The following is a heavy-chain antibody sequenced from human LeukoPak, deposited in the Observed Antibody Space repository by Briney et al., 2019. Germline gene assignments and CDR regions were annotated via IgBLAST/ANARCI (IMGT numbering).Heavy chain of an antibody. CDR1: GGSFSGYY. J-gene: IGHJ6*04. Sequence: SETLSLTCAVYGGSFSGYYWSWIRQPPGKGLEWIGEINHSGSTNYNPSLKSRVTISVDTSKNQFSLKLSSVTAADTAVYYCARGPDIRYYGMDVWGKGTTVTVSS. CDR3: ARGPDIRYYGMDV. V-gene: IGHV4-34*01. CDR2: INHSGST. D-gene: IGHD2-15*01.